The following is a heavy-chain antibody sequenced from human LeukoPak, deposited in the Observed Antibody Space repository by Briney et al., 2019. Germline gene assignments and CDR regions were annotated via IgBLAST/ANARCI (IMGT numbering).Heavy chain of an antibody. CDR3: ARAVREMATGDYFDY. Sequence: SETLSLTCTVTGDSMGTYYWSFIRQPAGKGLEWIGRIHTSGTTWYNPSLKSRVTMSVDTSKSQFSLKLSSVTAADTAVYYCARAVREMATGDYFDYWGQGTLVTVSS. CDR1: GDSMGTYY. CDR2: IHTSGTT. J-gene: IGHJ4*02. D-gene: IGHD5-24*01. V-gene: IGHV4-4*07.